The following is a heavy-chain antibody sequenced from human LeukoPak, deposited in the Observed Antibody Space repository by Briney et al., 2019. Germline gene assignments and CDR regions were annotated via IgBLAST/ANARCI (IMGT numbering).Heavy chain of an antibody. CDR2: ISSSSSYI. D-gene: IGHD3-9*01. J-gene: IGHJ2*01. V-gene: IGHV3-21*01. Sequence: GGSLRLSCAASGFTFSSYSMNWVRQAPGKGLEWVSSISSSSSYIYYADSVKGRFTISRDNAKNSLYLQMNSLRAEDTAVYYCARDNDYDILTGRGYFDLWGRGTLVTVSS. CDR1: GFTFSSYS. CDR3: ARDNDYDILTGRGYFDL.